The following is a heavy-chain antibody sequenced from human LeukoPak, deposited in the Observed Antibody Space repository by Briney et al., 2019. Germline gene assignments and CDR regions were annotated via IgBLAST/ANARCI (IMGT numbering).Heavy chain of an antibody. J-gene: IGHJ4*02. CDR2: ISDNGGST. D-gene: IGHD5-12*01. CDR1: GFDFSGSG. Sequence: GGSLRLSCAGSGFDFSGSGMGWVRQAPGKGLEWVSIISDNGGSTYYADSVKGRFTISRDNSKNTVYLQMNSLRAEDTAVYYCARSGGRYSGYDYFDYWGQGTLVTVSS. V-gene: IGHV3-23*01. CDR3: ARSGGRYSGYDYFDY.